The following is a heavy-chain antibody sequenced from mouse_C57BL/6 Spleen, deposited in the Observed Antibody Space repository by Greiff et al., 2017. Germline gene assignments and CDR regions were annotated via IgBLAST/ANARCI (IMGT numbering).Heavy chain of an antibody. CDR2: INPNNGGT. D-gene: IGHD1-1*01. CDR3: ARSDYYGSSYGYFDV. V-gene: IGHV1-22*01. J-gene: IGHJ1*03. Sequence: EVQLQQSGPELVKPGASVKMSCKASGYTFTDYNMHWVKQSHGKGLEWIGYINPNNGGTSYNQKFKGKATLTVNKSSSTAYMELRSLTSEDSAVYYCARSDYYGSSYGYFDVWGTGTTVTVSS. CDR1: GYTFTDYN.